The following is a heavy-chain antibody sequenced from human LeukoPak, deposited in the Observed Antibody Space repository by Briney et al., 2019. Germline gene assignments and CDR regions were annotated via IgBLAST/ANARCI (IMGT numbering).Heavy chain of an antibody. D-gene: IGHD3-3*01. J-gene: IGHJ4*02. CDR2: ISSSGSTI. CDR1: GFTFSSYE. CDR3: ARGLRFLEWFSPYYFDY. V-gene: IGHV3-48*03. Sequence: GGSLRLSCAASGFTFSSYEMNWVRRAPGKGLEWVSYISSSGSTIYYADSVKGRFTISRDNAKNSLYLQMNSLRAEDTAVYYCARGLRFLEWFSPYYFDYWGQGTLVTVSS.